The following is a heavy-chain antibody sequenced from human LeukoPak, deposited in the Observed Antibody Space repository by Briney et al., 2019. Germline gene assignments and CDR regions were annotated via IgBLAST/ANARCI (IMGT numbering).Heavy chain of an antibody. Sequence: GSLRLSCAASGFTFSSYGLHWVRQAPGKGLEWVAGISYDGSNKYYADSVKGRFTISRDNSKNTVYLQMNSLRAKDTAVYYCARDLATLGMDVWGKGTTVTVSS. CDR1: GFTFSSYG. CDR3: ARDLATLGMDV. J-gene: IGHJ6*04. V-gene: IGHV3-30*01. CDR2: ISYDGSNK. D-gene: IGHD5-12*01.